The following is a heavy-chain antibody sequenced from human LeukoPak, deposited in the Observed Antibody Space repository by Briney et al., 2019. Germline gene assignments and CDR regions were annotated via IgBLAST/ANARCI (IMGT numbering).Heavy chain of an antibody. V-gene: IGHV1-8*01. CDR2: MNPNSGNT. CDR1: GYTFTSYD. CDR3: ARYCSGGSCLWDGMDV. J-gene: IGHJ6*02. Sequence: ASVKVSCKASGYTFTSYDINWVRQATGQGLEWMGWMNPNSGNTGYAQKFQGRVTMTRNTSISTAYMELSSLRSEDTAVYYCARYCSGGSCLWDGMDVWGQGTTVTVSS. D-gene: IGHD2-15*01.